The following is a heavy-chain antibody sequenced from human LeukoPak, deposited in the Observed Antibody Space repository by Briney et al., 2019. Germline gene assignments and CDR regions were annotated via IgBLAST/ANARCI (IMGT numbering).Heavy chain of an antibody. CDR1: GGSISSHY. CDR2: IYYSGST. CDR3: ARSYGSGSGYFYYGMDA. D-gene: IGHD3-10*01. V-gene: IGHV4-59*08. J-gene: IGHJ6*02. Sequence: PPETLSLTCTVSGGSISSHYWSWIRQPPGKGLEWIGYIYYSGSTNYNPSLKSRVTISVDTSKKQFSLKLSSVTATDPTVYFCARSYGSGSGYFYYGMDAWGQGTTVTVSS.